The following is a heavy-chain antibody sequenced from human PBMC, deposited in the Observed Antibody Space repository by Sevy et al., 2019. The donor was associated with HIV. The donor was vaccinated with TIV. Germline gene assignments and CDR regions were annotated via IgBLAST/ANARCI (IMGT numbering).Heavy chain of an antibody. CDR3: TTEIPYSYCSGGSCYRAAVYYYYGMDV. CDR1: GFTFSNAW. V-gene: IGHV3-15*07. CDR2: IKSKTDGGTT. Sequence: GGSLRLSCAASGFTFSNAWMNWVRQAPGKGLEWVGRIKSKTDGGTTDYAAPVKGRFTISRDDSKNTLNLQMNSLKTEETAVYYCTTEIPYSYCSGGSCYRAAVYYYYGMDVWGQGTTVTVSS. D-gene: IGHD2-15*01. J-gene: IGHJ6*02.